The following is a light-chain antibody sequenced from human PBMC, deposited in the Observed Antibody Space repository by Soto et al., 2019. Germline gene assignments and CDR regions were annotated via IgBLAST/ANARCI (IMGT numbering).Light chain of an antibody. CDR2: GAS. V-gene: IGKV1-39*01. J-gene: IGKJ4*01. CDR1: ENIAKY. Sequence: DIQMTQSPSSLSASVGDRVTITCRASENIAKYLNWYQQKQGKAPKILIYGASSLQSGVPSRFSGSGSGTDFTLTISSLQPEDFAIYYCQQSFSTHALTFSGGTKVEIK. CDR3: QQSFSTHALT.